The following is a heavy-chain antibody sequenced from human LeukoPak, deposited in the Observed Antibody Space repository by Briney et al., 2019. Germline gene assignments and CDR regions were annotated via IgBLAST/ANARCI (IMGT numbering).Heavy chain of an antibody. V-gene: IGHV3-53*01. CDR1: GFSVSSYY. CDR2: TYTGGNS. D-gene: IGHD1-26*01. Sequence: GGSLRLSCAASGFSVSSYYMTWVRQAPGKGPEWVSVTYTGGNSYYADSVKGRFTISRDNSKNTLYLQMNSLRAEDTAIYYCARDRAYSFDYWGQGALVTVSS. J-gene: IGHJ4*02. CDR3: ARDRAYSFDY.